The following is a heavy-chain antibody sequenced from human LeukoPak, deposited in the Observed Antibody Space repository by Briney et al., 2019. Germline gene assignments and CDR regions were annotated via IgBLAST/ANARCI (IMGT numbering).Heavy chain of an antibody. CDR3: ARDPAYCGGDCPTDAFDI. CDR2: ISGSGGST. D-gene: IGHD2-21*02. Sequence: GGSLRLSCAASGFTFSSYAMSWVRQAPGKGLEWVSAISGSGGSTYYADCVKGRFTISRDNSKNTLYLQMNSLRAEDTAVYYCARDPAYCGGDCPTDAFDIWGQGTMVTVSS. V-gene: IGHV3-23*01. CDR1: GFTFSSYA. J-gene: IGHJ3*02.